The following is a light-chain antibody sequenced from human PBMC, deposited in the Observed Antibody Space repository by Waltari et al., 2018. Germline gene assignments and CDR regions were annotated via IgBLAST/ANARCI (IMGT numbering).Light chain of an antibody. J-gene: IGLJ2*01. CDR1: ALPKQY. CDR2: KDS. Sequence: SYELTQPPSVSVSPGQTARIPCPGDALPKQYAYWYQQKPGQAPVLAIYKDSERPSGIPERFSGSSSGTTVTLTISGAQAEDEADYYCQSADSSGASQVFGGGTKLTVL. CDR3: QSADSSGASQV. V-gene: IGLV3-25*03.